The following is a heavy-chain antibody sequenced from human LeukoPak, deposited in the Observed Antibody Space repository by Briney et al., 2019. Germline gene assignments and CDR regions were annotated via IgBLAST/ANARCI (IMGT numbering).Heavy chain of an antibody. CDR1: GFTFSSHW. J-gene: IGHJ4*02. Sequence: GGSLRLSCAASGFTFSSHWMEWVRQAPGKGLVWVSRVNSDGSSTSYADSVKGRFTISRDNAKNTLYLQMNSLRVEDTAVYYCARQHSSGWYYYLDYWGQGTLVTASS. CDR2: VNSDGSST. D-gene: IGHD6-19*01. CDR3: ARQHSSGWYYYLDY. V-gene: IGHV3-74*01.